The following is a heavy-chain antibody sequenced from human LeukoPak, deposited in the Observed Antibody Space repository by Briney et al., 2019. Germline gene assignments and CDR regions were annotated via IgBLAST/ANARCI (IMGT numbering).Heavy chain of an antibody. Sequence: GGSLRLSCAASGFTVSSNDMSWVRQAPGKGLEWVSVIYSGGSTHYADSVKGQFTISRDNSKNTLYLQMNSLRAEDTAVYYCAKEWYYYDSSGYRQFDYWGQGTLVTVSS. CDR2: IYSGGST. D-gene: IGHD3-22*01. CDR3: AKEWYYYDSSGYRQFDY. V-gene: IGHV3-53*01. CDR1: GFTVSSND. J-gene: IGHJ4*02.